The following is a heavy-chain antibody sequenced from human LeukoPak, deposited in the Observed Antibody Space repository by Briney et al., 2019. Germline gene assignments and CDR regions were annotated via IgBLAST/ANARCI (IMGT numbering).Heavy chain of an antibody. Sequence: KFQGRVTITRDTSASTAYMELSSLRSEDTAVYYCARVQWKASSSSVAFDIWGQGTMVTVSS. V-gene: IGHV1-3*01. CDR3: ARVQWKASSSSVAFDI. J-gene: IGHJ3*02. D-gene: IGHD6-6*01.